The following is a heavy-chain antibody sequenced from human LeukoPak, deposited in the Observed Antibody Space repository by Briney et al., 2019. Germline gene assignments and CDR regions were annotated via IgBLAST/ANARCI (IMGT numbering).Heavy chain of an antibody. Sequence: PSQTLSLTCTVSGGSISSGGYYWSWIRQPPGKGLEWIGYIYHSGSTYYNPSLKSRVTISVDRSKNQFSLKLSSVTAADTAVYYCARGRWKLLSYYYYYLDVWGKGTTVTVSS. J-gene: IGHJ6*03. D-gene: IGHD2-15*01. V-gene: IGHV4-30-2*01. CDR1: GGSISSGGYY. CDR2: IYHSGST. CDR3: ARGRWKLLSYYYYYLDV.